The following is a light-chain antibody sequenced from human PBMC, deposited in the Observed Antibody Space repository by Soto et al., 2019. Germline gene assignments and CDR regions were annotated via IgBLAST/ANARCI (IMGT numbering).Light chain of an antibody. V-gene: IGLV2-14*01. CDR2: EVS. CDR1: SNDVGGYDY. J-gene: IGLJ1*01. Sequence: QSVLGQPASVSGSPGQSITISCTGTSNDVGGYDYVSWYQLHPGKAPKLMDFEVSNRPSGVSYRFSGSKSGNTASLTISGLQAEDEADYFCSSYSISTAYLFGTGTKVTVL. CDR3: SSYSISTAYL.